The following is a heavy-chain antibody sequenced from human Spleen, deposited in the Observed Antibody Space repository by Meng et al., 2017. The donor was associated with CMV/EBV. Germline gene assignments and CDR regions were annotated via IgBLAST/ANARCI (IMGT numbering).Heavy chain of an antibody. Sequence: GESLKISCAASGFTVSSNYMSWVRQAPGKGLEWVAVIYSGGSTYYADSVKGRFTISRDNSKNTLYLQMNSLRAEDTAVYYCARQLDTRTWDNWCDPWGQGTLVTVSS. D-gene: IGHD2-2*01. CDR1: GFTVSSNY. CDR3: ARQLDTRTWDNWCDP. CDR2: IYSGGST. V-gene: IGHV3-53*01. J-gene: IGHJ5*02.